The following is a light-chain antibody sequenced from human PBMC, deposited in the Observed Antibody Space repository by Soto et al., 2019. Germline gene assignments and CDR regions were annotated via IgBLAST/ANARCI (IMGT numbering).Light chain of an antibody. V-gene: IGKV3-11*01. J-gene: IGKJ1*01. CDR1: QSVSNF. Sequence: EIVLTQSPATLSLSPGERATLSCRASQSVSNFLAWYQQKPGQAPRLLFSDASNRATGIPGRFSGSGSGTDFSLTTSSLEPEDFAGDYCHQRSNWPWTFGQGTKVEIK. CDR2: DAS. CDR3: HQRSNWPWT.